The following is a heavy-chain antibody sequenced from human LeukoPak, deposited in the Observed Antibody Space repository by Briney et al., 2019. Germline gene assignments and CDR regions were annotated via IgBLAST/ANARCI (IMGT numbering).Heavy chain of an antibody. V-gene: IGHV3-66*01. CDR1: GFTVSSNY. D-gene: IGHD1-26*01. CDR2: IYSGGST. J-gene: IGHJ4*02. Sequence: PGGSLRLSCAASGFTVSSNYMSWVRQAPGKGLEWVSVIYSGGSTNYADSVKGRFTISRDNSKNTLFLQMNSLRAEDTAVYYCARGLHGGLPIPWYYCDYWGQGTLLTVSS. CDR3: ARGLHGGLPIPWYYCDY.